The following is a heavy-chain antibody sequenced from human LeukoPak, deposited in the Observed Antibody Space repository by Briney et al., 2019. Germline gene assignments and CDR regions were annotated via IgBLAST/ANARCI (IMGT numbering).Heavy chain of an antibody. V-gene: IGHV3-23*01. D-gene: IGHD4-11*01. J-gene: IGHJ4*02. Sequence: GGSLRLSCAASGFTFSSYAMSWVRQAPGKGLEWVSGLSASGGLTYYADSVKGRFTISRDNSKNTLYLQMNSLRADDTAVYYCAKGGSSYSEMDYWGQGALVTVSS. CDR1: GFTFSSYA. CDR2: LSASGGLT. CDR3: AKGGSSYSEMDY.